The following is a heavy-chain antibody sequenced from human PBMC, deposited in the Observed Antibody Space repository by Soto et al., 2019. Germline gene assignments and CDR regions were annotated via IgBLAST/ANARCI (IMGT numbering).Heavy chain of an antibody. D-gene: IGHD2-2*01. CDR2: ISGKTAKT. J-gene: IGHJ6*01. Sequence: GASVKGSCRASGYTFTSYGISCVRQALGQGLEWMGWISGKTAKTNYAQNLQGRVTITTDTSTSTAYMELRSLRSDDTAVYYCARVPREIILVGMDVWGQGTTVTVSS. V-gene: IGHV1-18*04. CDR3: ARVPREIILVGMDV. CDR1: GYTFTSYG.